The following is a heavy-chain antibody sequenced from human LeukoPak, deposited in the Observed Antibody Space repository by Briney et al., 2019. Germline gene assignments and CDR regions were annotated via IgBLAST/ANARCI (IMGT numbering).Heavy chain of an antibody. D-gene: IGHD1-26*01. CDR3: AKPLGGSYLFDR. J-gene: IGHJ4*02. V-gene: IGHV3-30*02. CDR2: IQYDGSNK. CDR1: GFTFSSYG. Sequence: PGGSLRLSCAASGFTFSSYGMHWVRQAPGKGLEWVAFIQYDGSNKYYAASVKGRFTISRDTSKKILYLQMDSLRPEDTAVYYCAKPLGGSYLFDRWGQGTLVTVSS.